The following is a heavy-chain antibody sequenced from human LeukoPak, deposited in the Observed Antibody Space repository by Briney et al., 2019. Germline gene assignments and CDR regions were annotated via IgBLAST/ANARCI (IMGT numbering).Heavy chain of an antibody. J-gene: IGHJ5*02. V-gene: IGHV4-59*01. D-gene: IGHD3-3*01. Sequence: PSETLSLTCTVSGGSISSYYWSWIRQPPGKGLEWVGYSYYSWSSNYNPSLTSRVTISVDTSKNQFSLKLSSVTAADTAVYYCAREDRDYDFWSGYPQYNWFDPWGQGTLVTVSS. CDR3: AREDRDYDFWSGYPQYNWFDP. CDR2: SYYSWSS. CDR1: GGSISSYY.